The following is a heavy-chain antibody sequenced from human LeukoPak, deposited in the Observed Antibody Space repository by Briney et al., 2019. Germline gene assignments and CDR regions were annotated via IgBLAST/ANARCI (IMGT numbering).Heavy chain of an antibody. Sequence: LSLTCTVSGGSISSGSYYWNWIRQPAGKGLEWVSAISGSGGSTYYADSVKGRFTISRDNSKNTLYLQMNSLRAEDTAVYYRAKDRDDGSGTDYFDYWGQGTLVTVSS. CDR3: AKDRDDGSGTDYFDY. CDR1: GGSISSGSYY. CDR2: ISGSGGST. D-gene: IGHD3-10*01. V-gene: IGHV3-23*01. J-gene: IGHJ4*02.